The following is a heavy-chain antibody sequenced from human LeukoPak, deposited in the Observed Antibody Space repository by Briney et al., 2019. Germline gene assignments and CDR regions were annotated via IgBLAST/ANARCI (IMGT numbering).Heavy chain of an antibody. J-gene: IGHJ4*02. V-gene: IGHV3-30*02. Sequence: GGSLRLSCVGSTFTFSDYGMHWVRQAPGKGLEWVAFIRYDGSNKNHADSVKGRFTISRDNSKNTLYLQMNSLRAEDTAIYYCARDRYYYDSSPNYFDYWGQGTLVTVSS. CDR1: TFTFSDYG. CDR3: ARDRYYYDSSPNYFDY. D-gene: IGHD3-22*01. CDR2: IRYDGSNK.